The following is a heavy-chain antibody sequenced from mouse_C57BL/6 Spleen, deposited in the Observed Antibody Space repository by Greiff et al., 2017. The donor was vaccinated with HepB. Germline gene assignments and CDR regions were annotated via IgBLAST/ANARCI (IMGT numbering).Heavy chain of an antibody. V-gene: IGHV1-74*01. CDR3: AIEEAGDY. Sequence: VQLQQPGAELVKPGASVKVSCKASGYTFTSYWMHWVKQRPGQDLEWIGRIHPSDSDTNYNQKFKGKSTLTVEKSSSTAYMQLSSLTSEDSAVYYCAIEEAGDYWGQGTTLTVSS. CDR1: GYTFTSYW. J-gene: IGHJ2*01. CDR2: IHPSDSDT.